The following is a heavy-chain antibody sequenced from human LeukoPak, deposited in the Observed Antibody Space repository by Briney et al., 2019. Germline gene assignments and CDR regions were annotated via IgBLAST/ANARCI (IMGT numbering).Heavy chain of an antibody. D-gene: IGHD6-19*01. CDR3: ASTDEDSSGWYFNY. J-gene: IGHJ4*02. Sequence: GGSLRLSCAASGFTFSSYGMAWVRQAPGKGLEWVSYISSSGSTIYYADSVKGRFTISRDNAKNSLYLQMNSLRAEDTAVYYCASTDEDSSGWYFNYWGQGTLVTVSS. CDR1: GFTFSSYG. V-gene: IGHV3-48*04. CDR2: ISSSGSTI.